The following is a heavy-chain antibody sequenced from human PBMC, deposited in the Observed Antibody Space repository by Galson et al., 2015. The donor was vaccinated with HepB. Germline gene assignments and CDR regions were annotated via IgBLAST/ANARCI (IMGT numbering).Heavy chain of an antibody. CDR1: GYTFTSYE. CDR2: MNPYTDNT. D-gene: IGHD3-10*01. Sequence: SVKVSCKASGYTFTSYEVHWVRQATGQGLEWMGWMNPYTDNTAYAQNFQGRITMTGDTSIGTAYMTLSSLTSEDTAIYYCARGLRVQGNTYFFDYWGQGTLVTVSS. J-gene: IGHJ4*02. V-gene: IGHV1-8*01. CDR3: ARGLRVQGNTYFFDY.